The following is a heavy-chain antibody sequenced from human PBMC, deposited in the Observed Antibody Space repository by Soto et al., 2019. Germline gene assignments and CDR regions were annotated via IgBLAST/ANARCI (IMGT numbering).Heavy chain of an antibody. D-gene: IGHD3-22*01. CDR3: TTDPVTMIVVVASSG. J-gene: IGHJ4*02. CDR2: IKSKTDGGTT. V-gene: IGHV3-15*07. Sequence: SLRISCASCSFTFNNAWMNWVRKTQGKGLEWVGRIKSKTDGGTTDYAAPVKGRFTISRDDSKNTLYLQMNSLKTEDTAVYYCTTDPVTMIVVVASSGWGQGTLVTVSS. CDR1: SFTFNNAW.